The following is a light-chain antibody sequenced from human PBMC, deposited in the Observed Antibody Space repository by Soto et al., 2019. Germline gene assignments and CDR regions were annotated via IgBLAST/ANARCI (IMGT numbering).Light chain of an antibody. CDR1: SSDVGGYNY. CDR3: ISYTDRQSYL. J-gene: IGLJ1*01. Sequence: QSALNQPASVSGSPGQSITISCTGTSSDVGGYNYVSWYQQHPGKAPKLMIYEVSYRPSGVSDRFSGSKSGITASLTISGLQTGDEADYYCISYTDRQSYLFGTGTKVTVL. V-gene: IGLV2-14*01. CDR2: EVS.